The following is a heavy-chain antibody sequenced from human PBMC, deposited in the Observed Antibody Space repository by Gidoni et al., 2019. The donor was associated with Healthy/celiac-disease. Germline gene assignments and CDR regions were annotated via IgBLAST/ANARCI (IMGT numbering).Heavy chain of an antibody. D-gene: IGHD4-17*01. J-gene: IGHJ6*02. Sequence: EVQLLESGGGLVQPGGSLRLSCAASGFTFSSYAMRWVRQAPGKGLEWVSASSGSGGSTYYADSVKGRFTISRDNSKNTLYLQMNSLRAEDTAVYYCAKSLRYHSYYGMDVWGQGTTVTVSS. CDR1: GFTFSSYA. V-gene: IGHV3-23*01. CDR2: SSGSGGST. CDR3: AKSLRYHSYYGMDV.